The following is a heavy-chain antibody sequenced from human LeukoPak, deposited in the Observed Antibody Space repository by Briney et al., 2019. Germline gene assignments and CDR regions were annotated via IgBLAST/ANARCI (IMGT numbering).Heavy chain of an antibody. CDR1: GGSISNY. V-gene: IGHV4-59*01. CDR2: IYYSGST. Sequence: SETLSLTCTVSGGSISNYWSWIRQPPGKGLEWIGYIYYSGSTYYNPSLRSRVTISVDTSKNQFSLKLSSVTAADTAVYYCARSSEGRYYYDSSGFSYYYYYMDVWGKGTTVTISS. D-gene: IGHD3-22*01. J-gene: IGHJ6*03. CDR3: ARSSEGRYYYDSSGFSYYYYYMDV.